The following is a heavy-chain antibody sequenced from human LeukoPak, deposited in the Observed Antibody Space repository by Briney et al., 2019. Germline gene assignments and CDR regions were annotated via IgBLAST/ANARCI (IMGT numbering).Heavy chain of an antibody. D-gene: IGHD6-13*01. Sequence: SETLSLTCAVYGGSFSGYYWSWIRQPPGKGLEWIGEINHSGSTNYNPSLKSRVTISVDTSKNQFSLKLSSVTAADTAVYCCARANQQLDAFDIWGQGTMVTVSS. CDR1: GGSFSGYY. J-gene: IGHJ3*02. V-gene: IGHV4-34*01. CDR3: ARANQQLDAFDI. CDR2: INHSGST.